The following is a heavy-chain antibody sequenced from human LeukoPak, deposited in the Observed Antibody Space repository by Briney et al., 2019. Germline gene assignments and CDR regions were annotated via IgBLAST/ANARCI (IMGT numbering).Heavy chain of an antibody. D-gene: IGHD4-17*01. Sequence: GASVKVSCKASGYTFARYDINWVRQATGHGLERMGWMNPNRGNTGYAQKFQGRVTITRNTSISTAYMELSSLRSEDTAVYYCARASRDYGDYGGDAFDIWGQGTMVTVSS. CDR1: GYTFARYD. J-gene: IGHJ3*02. V-gene: IGHV1-8*03. CDR3: ARASRDYGDYGGDAFDI. CDR2: MNPNRGNT.